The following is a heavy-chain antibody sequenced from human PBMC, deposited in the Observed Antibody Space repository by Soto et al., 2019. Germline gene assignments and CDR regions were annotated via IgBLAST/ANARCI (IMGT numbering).Heavy chain of an antibody. Sequence: EVQLVESGGGLVQPGRSLRLSCAASGFTFEDYAMHWFRQAPGKGLEWVSGISWNSGSIGYADSVKGRFTISRDNAKNSLYLQMNSLRAEDTALYYCAKYLYSSSQTFDYWGQGTLVTVSS. CDR2: ISWNSGSI. CDR3: AKYLYSSSQTFDY. J-gene: IGHJ4*02. V-gene: IGHV3-9*01. D-gene: IGHD6-6*01. CDR1: GFTFEDYA.